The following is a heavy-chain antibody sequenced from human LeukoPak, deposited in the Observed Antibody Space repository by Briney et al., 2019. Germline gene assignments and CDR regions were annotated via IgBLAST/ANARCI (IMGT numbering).Heavy chain of an antibody. CDR1: GGSISSSSFF. Sequence: SEPLSLTCTVSGGSISSSSFFWAWIRQPPGKGLEWIGTVSYSGTTYYSPSLKSRVTISVDTSKNQFSLRLTSVTAADTALYYCAKLTCSSTFCPLDYWGQGTLVTVSS. CDR3: AKLTCSSTFCPLDY. D-gene: IGHD2-2*01. V-gene: IGHV4-39*01. CDR2: VSYSGTT. J-gene: IGHJ4*02.